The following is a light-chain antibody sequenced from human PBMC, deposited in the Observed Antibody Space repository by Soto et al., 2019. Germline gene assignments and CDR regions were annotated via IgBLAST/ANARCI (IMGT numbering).Light chain of an antibody. J-gene: IGLJ2*01. CDR3: AAWDDSLSGVV. V-gene: IGLV1-47*01. Sequence: QSVLTQPPSASGTPGQRVTISCSGSSSNIGSNYVYWHQQLPGTAPKLLIYSNNQRPSGVPDRFSGSKSGTSASLAISGLRSEDEADYYCAAWDDSLSGVVFGGGTKLTVL. CDR2: SNN. CDR1: SSNIGSNY.